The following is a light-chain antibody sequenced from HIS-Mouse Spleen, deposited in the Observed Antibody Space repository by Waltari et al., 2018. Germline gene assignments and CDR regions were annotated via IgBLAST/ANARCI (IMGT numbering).Light chain of an antibody. Sequence: QSALTQPASVSGSPGLSITISCTGTSSDVGGYNYVSWYQQHPGKAPKLMIYDVINRPSGVSNRFSGSKSGNTASLTISGLQAEDEADYYCSSYTSSSTLVFGGGTKLTVL. CDR3: SSYTSSSTLV. CDR2: DVI. CDR1: SSDVGGYNY. V-gene: IGLV2-14*03. J-gene: IGLJ2*01.